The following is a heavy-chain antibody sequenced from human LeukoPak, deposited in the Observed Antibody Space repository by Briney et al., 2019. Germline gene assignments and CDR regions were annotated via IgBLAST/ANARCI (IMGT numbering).Heavy chain of an antibody. D-gene: IGHD3-3*01. V-gene: IGHV3-30*18. CDR3: AKGARILEWHTREQTLDY. CDR2: ISYDGSNK. Sequence: GRSLRLSCAASGFTFSSYGMHWVRQAPGKGLEWVAVISYDGSNKYYADSVKGRFTISRDNSKNTLYLQMNSLRAEDTAVYYCAKGARILEWHTREQTLDYWGQGTLVTVSS. J-gene: IGHJ4*02. CDR1: GFTFSSYG.